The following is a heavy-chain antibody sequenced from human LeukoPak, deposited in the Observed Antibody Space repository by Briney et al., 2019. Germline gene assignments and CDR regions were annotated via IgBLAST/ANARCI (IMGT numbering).Heavy chain of an antibody. D-gene: IGHD3-10*01. J-gene: IGHJ4*02. V-gene: IGHV4-4*07. CDR3: ARGPTSGSRYYFDY. CDR2: IYTRGST. CDR1: GGSISSYY. Sequence: TSETLSLTCTVSGGSISSYYWSWIRQPAGKGLEWIGRIYTRGSTNYNPSLKSRVTMAVDTSKDQFSLKLSSVTAADTAVYYCARGPTSGSRYYFDYWGQGTLVTVSS.